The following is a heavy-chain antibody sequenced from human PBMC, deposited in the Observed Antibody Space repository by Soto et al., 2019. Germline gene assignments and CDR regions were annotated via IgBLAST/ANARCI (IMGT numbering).Heavy chain of an antibody. V-gene: IGHV4-34*01. D-gene: IGHD2-15*01. CDR2: INHSGST. J-gene: IGHJ6*02. Sequence: SETLSLTCAVYGGSFSGYYWSWIRQPPGKGLEWIGEINHSGSTNYNPSLKSRVTISVDTSKNQFSLKLSSVTAADTAVYYCARGQGGRSMDVWAQGTTVPVSS. CDR3: ARGQGGRSMDV. CDR1: GGSFSGYY.